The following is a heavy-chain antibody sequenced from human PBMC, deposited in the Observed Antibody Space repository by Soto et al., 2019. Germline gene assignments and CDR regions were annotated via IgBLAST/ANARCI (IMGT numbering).Heavy chain of an antibody. CDR1: GYTFTGYY. CDR3: AREIAGIAAAGTKGDAFDI. D-gene: IGHD6-13*01. CDR2: INPNSGGT. J-gene: IGHJ3*02. Sequence: ASVKVSCKASGYTFTGYYMHWVRQAPGQGLEWMGWINPNSGGTNYAQKFQGWVTMTRDTSISTAYMELSRLRSDDTAVYYCAREIAGIAAAGTKGDAFDIWGQGTMVTVSS. V-gene: IGHV1-2*04.